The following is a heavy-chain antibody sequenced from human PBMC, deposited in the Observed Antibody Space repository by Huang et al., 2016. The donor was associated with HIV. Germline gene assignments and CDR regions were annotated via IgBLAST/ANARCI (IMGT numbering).Heavy chain of an antibody. CDR3: ALKGDSSGWEYFRH. V-gene: IGHV3-30*03. Sequence: QVQLVESGGGVVQPGRSLRLSCAASGFIFSNYGMHWVRQAPGKGLEWLELISYDGSNKYYTDSVKGRFSISRDNSKNTLYLQMNSLRAEDTAVYYCALKGDSSGWEYFRHWGQGTLVTVSS. J-gene: IGHJ1*01. CDR2: ISYDGSNK. CDR1: GFIFSNYG. D-gene: IGHD6-19*01.